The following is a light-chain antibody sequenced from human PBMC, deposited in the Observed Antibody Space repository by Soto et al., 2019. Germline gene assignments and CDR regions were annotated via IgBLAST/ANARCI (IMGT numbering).Light chain of an antibody. Sequence: EIVLTQSPGTLSLSPGERATLSCRASQSVSSSYLAWYQQKPGQAPRLLMYGASSRATGIPDRFSGSGSGTDFTLTISRLEPVDFAVYYCQQYGSSLWTFGQGTKVEIK. CDR2: GAS. V-gene: IGKV3-20*01. CDR1: QSVSSSY. CDR3: QQYGSSLWT. J-gene: IGKJ1*01.